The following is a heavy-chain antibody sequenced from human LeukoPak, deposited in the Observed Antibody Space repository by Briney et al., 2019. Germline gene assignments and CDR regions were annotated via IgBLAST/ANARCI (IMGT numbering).Heavy chain of an antibody. J-gene: IGHJ4*02. CDR1: GVSTTNGIYY. CDR2: VHNVGST. Sequence: SSETLSLTCTVSGVSTTNGIYYWAWICQPPGKGLEWIGSVHNVGSTYYNLSLRSRVTMSIDTSKNQFSLRLNSVTAADTAVYYCARHAEYNSGWHFYLDHWGQGILVTVSS. CDR3: ARHAEYNSGWHFYLDH. V-gene: IGHV4-39*01. D-gene: IGHD6-19*01.